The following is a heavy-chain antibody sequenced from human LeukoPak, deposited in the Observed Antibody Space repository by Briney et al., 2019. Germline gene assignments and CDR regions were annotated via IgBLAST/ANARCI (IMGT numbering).Heavy chain of an antibody. D-gene: IGHD3-16*01. CDR2: IYYSGST. Sequence: SETLSLTCTVSGGSISSSSYYWGWIRQPPGKGLEWIGSIYYSGSTYYNPSLKSRVTISVDTSKNQFSLKLSSVTAADTAVYYCARQDGYSRSFGGYYFDYWGQGTLVTVSS. J-gene: IGHJ4*02. V-gene: IGHV4-39*01. CDR3: ARQDGYSRSFGGYYFDY. CDR1: GGSISSSSYY.